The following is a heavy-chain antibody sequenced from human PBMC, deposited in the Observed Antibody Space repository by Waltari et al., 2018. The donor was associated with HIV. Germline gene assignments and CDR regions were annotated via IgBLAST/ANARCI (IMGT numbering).Heavy chain of an antibody. Sequence: QVQLVQSGAEVKKPGASVKDSCQAAGYTFTGYYMHWVRQAPGQGLEWMGWINPNSGGTNYAQKFQGRVTMTRDTSISTAYMELTRLRSDDTAVYYCAREPSLTTAYDYWGQGTLVTVSS. CDR3: AREPSLTTAYDY. V-gene: IGHV1-2*02. CDR2: INPNSGGT. CDR1: GYTFTGYY. D-gene: IGHD4-17*01. J-gene: IGHJ4*02.